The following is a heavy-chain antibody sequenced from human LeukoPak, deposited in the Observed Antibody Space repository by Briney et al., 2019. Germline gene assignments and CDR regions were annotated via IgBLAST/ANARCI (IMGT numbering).Heavy chain of an antibody. Sequence: GGSLRLSSAASGFTFSSYEMNWVRQAPGKGLEWVSYISSSGSTIYYADSVKGRFTISRDNAKNSLYLQMNSLRAEDTAVYYCARELADSHKNYGMDVWGQGTTVTVSS. D-gene: IGHD5-18*01. CDR1: GFTFSSYE. CDR2: ISSSGSTI. J-gene: IGHJ6*02. CDR3: ARELADSHKNYGMDV. V-gene: IGHV3-48*03.